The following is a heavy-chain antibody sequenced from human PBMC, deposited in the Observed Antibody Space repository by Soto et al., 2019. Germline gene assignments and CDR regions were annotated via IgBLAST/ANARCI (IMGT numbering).Heavy chain of an antibody. D-gene: IGHD2-15*01. CDR1: GGSISTNNW. CDR3: ARAKLCNTLSCPHSFDT. J-gene: IGHJ4*02. CDR2: VYHTGST. Sequence: QVLLQESGPGLINASGTLSLTCGVSGGSISTNNWWSWVRQTPGQGLEWIAEVYHTGSTNYNPSLKSRLTISVDKSKNQFSLRFTSVTAADSAVYYCARAKLCNTLSCPHSFDTWGQGTLVSVSS. V-gene: IGHV4-4*02.